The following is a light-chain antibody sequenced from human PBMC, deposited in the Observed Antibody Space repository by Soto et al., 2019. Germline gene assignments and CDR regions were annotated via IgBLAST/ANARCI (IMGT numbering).Light chain of an antibody. CDR1: QSISSW. V-gene: IGKV1-5*01. J-gene: IGKJ1*01. CDR2: DAS. Sequence: DIQMPQAPSTLSASVGERVTITCRASQSISSWLAWYQRKPGKAPKLLIYDASSLESGVPSRFSGSGSGTEFTLTISSLQPDDFATYYCQEYNSYSGTFGQGTKVDI. CDR3: QEYNSYSGT.